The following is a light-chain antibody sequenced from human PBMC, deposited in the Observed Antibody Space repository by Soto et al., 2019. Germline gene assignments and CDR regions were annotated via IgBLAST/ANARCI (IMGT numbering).Light chain of an antibody. CDR2: GAS. J-gene: IGKJ5*01. V-gene: IGKV3-15*01. CDR1: QGISTN. Sequence: EIVMTQSPATLSVSPGDGATLSCRASQGISTNLAWYQQKPGQSPRLLIYGASTRAAGIPARFSGSGSGTEFTLTVSSLQSEDFAVYYRQQYNNWPPGITFGQGTRLEIK. CDR3: QQYNNWPPGIT.